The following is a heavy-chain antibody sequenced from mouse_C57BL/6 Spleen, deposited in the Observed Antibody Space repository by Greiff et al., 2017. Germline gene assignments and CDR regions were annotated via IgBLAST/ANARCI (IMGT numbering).Heavy chain of an antibody. J-gene: IGHJ4*01. CDR1: GYTFTSYW. V-gene: IGHV1-72*01. CDR2: IDPNSGGT. Sequence: QVQLKQPGAELVKPGASVKLSCKASGYTFTSYWMHWVKQRPGRGLEWIGRIDPNSGGTKYNEKFKSKATLTVDKPSSTAYMQLSSLTSEDSAVYYCARRGLFTTVVAWDAMDYWGQGTSVTVSS. D-gene: IGHD1-1*01. CDR3: ARRGLFTTVVAWDAMDY.